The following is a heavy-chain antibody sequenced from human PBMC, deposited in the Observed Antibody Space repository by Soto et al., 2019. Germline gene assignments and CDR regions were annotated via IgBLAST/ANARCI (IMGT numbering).Heavy chain of an antibody. J-gene: IGHJ6*02. CDR2: INAGNGNT. Sequence: ASVKVSSKASGYTFTSYAMHWVRQAPGQRHEWMGWINAGNGNTKYSPKFQGRVTITRDTSASTAYMELSSLRSEHTAVYYCARVSDGYYASGSPYYYGMDVWGQGTTVTVSS. CDR3: ARVSDGYYASGSPYYYGMDV. D-gene: IGHD3-10*01. CDR1: GYTFTSYA. V-gene: IGHV1-3*01.